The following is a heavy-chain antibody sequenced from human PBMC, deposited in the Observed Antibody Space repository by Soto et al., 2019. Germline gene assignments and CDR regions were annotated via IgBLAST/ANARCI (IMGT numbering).Heavy chain of an antibody. D-gene: IGHD3-22*01. J-gene: IGHJ1*01. CDR2: IDGVSGTDT. Sequence: GGSLRLSCAVSGVNFRTHSMNWVRQAPGKGLEWLSTIDGVSGTDTFYAESVKGRFTISTDTSKNIVFLQMNRLRAEDTAVYFCTTDVGHYYSSSAYPNWGRGTLVSV. CDR3: TTDVGHYYSSSAYPN. V-gene: IGHV3-23*01. CDR1: GVNFRTHS.